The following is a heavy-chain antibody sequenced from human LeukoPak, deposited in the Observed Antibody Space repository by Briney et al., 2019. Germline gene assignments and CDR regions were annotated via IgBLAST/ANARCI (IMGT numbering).Heavy chain of an antibody. CDR1: GGSISSSSYY. J-gene: IGHJ3*02. D-gene: IGHD3-22*01. V-gene: IGHV4-39*01. CDR2: IYYSGST. CDR3: ARQSLSSITMTKNTGPKAKRAFDI. Sequence: SETLSLTCTVSGGSISSSSYYWGWIRQPPGKGLEWIGSIYYSGSTYYNPSLKSRVTISVDTSKNQFSLKLSSVTAADTAVYYCARQSLSSITMTKNTGPKAKRAFDIWGQGTMVTVSS.